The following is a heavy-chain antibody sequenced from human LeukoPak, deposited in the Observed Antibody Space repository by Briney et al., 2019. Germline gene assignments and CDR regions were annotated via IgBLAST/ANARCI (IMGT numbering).Heavy chain of an antibody. Sequence: PSQTLSLTCTVSGGSISSGSYYWSWIRQPAGKGLEWIGRIYTSGSTNYNPSLKSRVTISVDTSKNQFSLKLSSVTAADTAVYYCARARNSVYQSRVPFDYWGQGTLVTVSS. V-gene: IGHV4-61*02. J-gene: IGHJ4*02. CDR2: IYTSGST. CDR3: ARARNSVYQSRVPFDY. D-gene: IGHD1-14*01. CDR1: GGSISSGSYY.